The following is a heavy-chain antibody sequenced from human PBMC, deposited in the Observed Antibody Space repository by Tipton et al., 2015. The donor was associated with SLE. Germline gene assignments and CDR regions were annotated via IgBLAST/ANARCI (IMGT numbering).Heavy chain of an antibody. CDR1: GFSFTSYY. J-gene: IGHJ3*02. D-gene: IGHD2-15*01. Sequence: QLVQSGAEVKKPGESLKISCQGSGFSFTSYYIAWVRQMPGKGLEWLGTIYSGDSDTRYNPSFQGQVTISADKSIRAAYLQWSSLQASDTAMYYCARGDIVVVVAATPAFDIWGQGTMVTVSS. V-gene: IGHV5-51*01. CDR3: ARGDIVVVVAATPAFDI. CDR2: IYSGDSDT.